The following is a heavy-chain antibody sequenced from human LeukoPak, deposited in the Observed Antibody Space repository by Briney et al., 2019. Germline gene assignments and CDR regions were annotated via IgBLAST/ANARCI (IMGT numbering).Heavy chain of an antibody. Sequence: SETLSLTCAVYGGYFSDYWWTWIRQTPGKGLEWIGEVNHSGRTNYNPSLKSRVSISVDRSKKQFSLKLTSVTAADTALYYCARINYGDYWGQGTLVTVSS. CDR3: ARINYGDY. V-gene: IGHV4-34*01. J-gene: IGHJ4*02. CDR1: GGYFSDYW. CDR2: VNHSGRT.